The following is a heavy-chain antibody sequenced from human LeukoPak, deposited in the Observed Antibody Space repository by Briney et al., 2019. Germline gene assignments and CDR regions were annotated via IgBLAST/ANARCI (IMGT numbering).Heavy chain of an antibody. D-gene: IGHD5-18*01. CDR2: ISGSGGST. CDR3: AKVLRLRGHFDY. J-gene: IGHJ4*02. CDR1: GFTFSSYA. V-gene: IGHV3-23*01. Sequence: GGSLRHSCAASGFTFSSYAMSWVRQAPGKGLEWVSAISGSGGSTYYADSVKGRFTISRDNSKNTLYLQMNSLRAEDTAVYYCAKVLRLRGHFDYWGQGTLVTVSS.